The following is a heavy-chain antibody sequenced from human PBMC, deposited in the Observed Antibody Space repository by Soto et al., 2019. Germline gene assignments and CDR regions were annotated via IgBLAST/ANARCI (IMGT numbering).Heavy chain of an antibody. Sequence: ASVKVSCKASGFTFTGYYMYWVRQAPGQGLEWMGWINPNSGGTNYAQKFQGWVTMTRDTSISTAYMELSSLRSEDTAVYYCARDVGATDWFDPWGQGTLVTVSS. D-gene: IGHD1-26*01. CDR1: GFTFTGYY. J-gene: IGHJ5*02. V-gene: IGHV1-2*04. CDR2: INPNSGGT. CDR3: ARDVGATDWFDP.